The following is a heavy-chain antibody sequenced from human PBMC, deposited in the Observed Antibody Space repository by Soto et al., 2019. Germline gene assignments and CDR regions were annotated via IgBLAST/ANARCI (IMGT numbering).Heavy chain of an antibody. CDR1: GFTFSDYY. V-gene: IGHV3-11*01. D-gene: IGHD5-12*01. Sequence: GGSLRLSCAASGFTFSDYYMSWIRQAPGKGLEWVSYISSSGSTIYYADSVKGRFTISRDNAKNSLYLQMNSLRAEDTAVYYCARLHSGYDRNYYYYYYMDVWGKGTTVTVSS. CDR3: ARLHSGYDRNYYYYYYMDV. CDR2: ISSSGSTI. J-gene: IGHJ6*03.